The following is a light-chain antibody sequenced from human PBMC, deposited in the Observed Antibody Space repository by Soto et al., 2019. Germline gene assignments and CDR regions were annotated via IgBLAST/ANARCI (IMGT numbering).Light chain of an antibody. CDR2: DVS. V-gene: IGLV2-14*01. CDR1: SSDVGGYNY. CDR3: SSYTSSYTLV. Sequence: QSALTQPASVSGSPGQSITISCTGTSSDVGGYNYVSWYQQHPGKAPKLMIYDVSNRPSGVSNRFSGSKSGNTASLTISGHQAEDEADYYCSSYTSSYTLVLGGGTKLTVL. J-gene: IGLJ2*01.